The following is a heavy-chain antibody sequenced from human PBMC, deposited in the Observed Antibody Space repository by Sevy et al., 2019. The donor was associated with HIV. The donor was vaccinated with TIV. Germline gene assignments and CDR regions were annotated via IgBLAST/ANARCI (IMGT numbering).Heavy chain of an antibody. CDR1: GFTFHSHA. CDR2: VSYDGRDK. V-gene: IGHV3-30*09. Sequence: GGSLRLSCVDSGFTFHSHAMHWVRQAPGKGLEWVAAVSYDGRDKYYTDSVNGRFVISRDNSKKTLYLQMKSLRLEDTAVYHCARDRGAPPTASRYYFDSWGQGALVTVSS. J-gene: IGHJ4*02. CDR3: ARDRGAPPTASRYYFDS. D-gene: IGHD3-10*01.